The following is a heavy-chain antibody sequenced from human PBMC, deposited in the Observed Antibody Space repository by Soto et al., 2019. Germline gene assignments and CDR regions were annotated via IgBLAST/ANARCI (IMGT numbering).Heavy chain of an antibody. CDR3: ARAPRDCISTSCRRQYFQH. V-gene: IGHV1-3*01. CDR2: INAGNGNT. J-gene: IGHJ1*01. Sequence: GASVKVSCKASGYTFTGYAMHWVRQAPGQRLEWMGWINAGNGNTKYSQKFQGRVTITRDTSTSTVYMELSSLRSEDTAVYYCARAPRDCISTSCRRQYFQHWGQGTLVTVSS. D-gene: IGHD2-2*01. CDR1: GYTFTGYA.